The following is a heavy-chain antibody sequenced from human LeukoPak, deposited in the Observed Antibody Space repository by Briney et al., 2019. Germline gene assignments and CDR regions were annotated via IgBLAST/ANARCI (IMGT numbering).Heavy chain of an antibody. J-gene: IGHJ4*02. CDR2: VNSNDRP. CDR1: GFNFSNYA. V-gene: IGHV3-23*01. D-gene: IGHD2-15*01. Sequence: SGGSLRLSCAASGFNFSNYAMTWVRQAPGKGLEWVSTVNSNDRPYYADSVKGRFTISRDNSKNTLYLRMNTLRVEDTALYYCAKARAAVVEAAINYWGQGILVTVSP. CDR3: AKARAAVVEAAINY.